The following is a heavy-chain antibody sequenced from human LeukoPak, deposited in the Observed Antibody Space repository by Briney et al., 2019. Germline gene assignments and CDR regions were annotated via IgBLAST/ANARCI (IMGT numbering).Heavy chain of an antibody. CDR3: ARTVTAVAGTALRSWFDP. D-gene: IGHD6-19*01. Sequence: SVKVSCKASGGTFSSYAISWVRQAPGQGLEWMGRIIPILGIANYAQKFQGRVTITADKSTSTAYMELSSLRSEDTAVYYCARTVTAVAGTALRSWFDPWGQGTLVTVSS. V-gene: IGHV1-69*04. CDR2: IIPILGIA. CDR1: GGTFSSYA. J-gene: IGHJ5*02.